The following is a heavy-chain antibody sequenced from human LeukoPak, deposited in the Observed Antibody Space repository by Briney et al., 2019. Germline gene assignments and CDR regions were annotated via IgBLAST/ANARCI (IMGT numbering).Heavy chain of an antibody. D-gene: IGHD2-15*01. V-gene: IGHV1-18*01. CDR2: ISAYNGNT. Sequence: ASVKVSCKASGYTFRSYGISWVRQAPGQGLEWMGWISAYNGNTNYAQMLRGRVTMTTDTSTSTAYMELRSLRSDDTALYYCARDDLDCSGGTCYPDAYWGQGTLVTVSS. CDR1: GYTFRSYG. J-gene: IGHJ4*02. CDR3: ARDDLDCSGGTCYPDAY.